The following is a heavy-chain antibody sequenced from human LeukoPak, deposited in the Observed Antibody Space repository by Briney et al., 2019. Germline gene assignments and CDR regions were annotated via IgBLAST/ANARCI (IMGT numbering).Heavy chain of an antibody. J-gene: IGHJ4*02. CDR1: GFTFSSCA. V-gene: IGHV3-48*03. D-gene: IGHD3-22*01. CDR3: ARHYYDSSGYYKGEY. CDR2: ISNGDDSI. Sequence: PGGSLRLSCAASGFTFSSCAMNWVRQAPGKGLEWVSHISNGDDSIYYADSVKGRFTISRDNARNSLYLQMNSLRAEDTAVYYCARHYYDSSGYYKGEYWGQGTLVTVSS.